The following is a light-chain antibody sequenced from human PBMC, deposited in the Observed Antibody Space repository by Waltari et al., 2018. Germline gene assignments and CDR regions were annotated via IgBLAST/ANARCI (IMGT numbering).Light chain of an antibody. V-gene: IGLV2-14*01. J-gene: IGLJ3*02. Sequence: QSALTQPASVSGSPGQSITIPCTGTSSDVGGYNYVPWYQQHPGKAPKVIIYDVSTRPSGVSNRVSGSKSGNTASLTISGLQAEDEADYYCSSYTSSSTWVFGGGTKLTVL. CDR2: DVS. CDR3: SSYTSSSTWV. CDR1: SSDVGGYNY.